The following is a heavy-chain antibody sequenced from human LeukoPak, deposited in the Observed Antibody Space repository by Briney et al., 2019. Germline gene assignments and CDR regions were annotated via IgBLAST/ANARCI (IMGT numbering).Heavy chain of an antibody. Sequence: ASVKVSCKASGCTFTGYYMHWVRQAPGQGLEWMGWINPNSGGTNYAQKFQGRVTMTRDTSISTAYMELSRLRSDDTAVYYCARDRSGYCTNGVCYKGAFDIWGQGTMVTVSS. CDR1: GCTFTGYY. D-gene: IGHD2-8*01. CDR2: INPNSGGT. V-gene: IGHV1-2*02. CDR3: ARDRSGYCTNGVCYKGAFDI. J-gene: IGHJ3*02.